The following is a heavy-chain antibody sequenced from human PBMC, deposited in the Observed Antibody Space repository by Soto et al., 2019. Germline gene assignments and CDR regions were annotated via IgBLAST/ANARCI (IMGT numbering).Heavy chain of an antibody. D-gene: IGHD6-19*01. J-gene: IGHJ4*02. V-gene: IGHV3-23*01. CDR1: GFTFINYA. CDR3: AKTYSSGAIAHY. Sequence: EVQLLESGGGLVQPGGSLRLSCAASGFTFINYAMRWFRQAPGKGLEWVSSISGTGDTTYYADSVRGRFTISRDNSKNTLYLQMNSLRAEDTAIYYGAKTYSSGAIAHYWGQGTLVTVSS. CDR2: ISGTGDTT.